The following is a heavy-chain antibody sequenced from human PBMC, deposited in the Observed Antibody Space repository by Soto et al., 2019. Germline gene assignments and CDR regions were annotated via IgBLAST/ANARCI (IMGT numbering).Heavy chain of an antibody. CDR3: AINSSSPEDY. CDR1: GGSFSGYY. D-gene: IGHD6-6*01. V-gene: IGHV4-34*01. CDR2: INHSGST. Sequence: SETLSLTCAVYGGSFSGYYWSWIRQPPGMGLEWIGEINHSGSTNYNPSLKSRVTISVDTSKNQFSLKLSSVTAADTAVYYCAINSSSPEDYWGQGTLVTVSS. J-gene: IGHJ4*02.